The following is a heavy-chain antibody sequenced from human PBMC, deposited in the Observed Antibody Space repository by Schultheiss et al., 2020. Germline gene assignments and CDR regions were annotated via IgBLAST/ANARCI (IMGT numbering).Heavy chain of an antibody. CDR1: GFTVSSNY. J-gene: IGHJ4*02. D-gene: IGHD5-18*01. Sequence: GGSLRLSCAASGFTVSSNYMSWVRQAPGKGLEWVSYISSSSSTIYYADSVKGRFTISRDNAKNSLYLQMNSLRAEDTAVYYCARASDRYTYYCDYWGQGTLVTVSS. V-gene: IGHV3-48*01. CDR2: ISSSSSTI. CDR3: ARASDRYTYYCDY.